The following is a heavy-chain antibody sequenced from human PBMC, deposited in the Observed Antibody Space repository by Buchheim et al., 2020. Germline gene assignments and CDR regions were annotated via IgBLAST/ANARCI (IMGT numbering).Heavy chain of an antibody. V-gene: IGHV3-7*01. D-gene: IGHD3-22*01. Sequence: DVQLAESGGGLVQPGGSLRLSCAASGFSLSVYWMTWVRQAPGKGLEWVANIKQDGSKKYYVESVKGRVTISRDNAKNSLYLQMNSLRAEDTAVYYCARDGITMIVVHSNWGQGTL. J-gene: IGHJ4*02. CDR2: IKQDGSKK. CDR1: GFSLSVYW. CDR3: ARDGITMIVVHSN.